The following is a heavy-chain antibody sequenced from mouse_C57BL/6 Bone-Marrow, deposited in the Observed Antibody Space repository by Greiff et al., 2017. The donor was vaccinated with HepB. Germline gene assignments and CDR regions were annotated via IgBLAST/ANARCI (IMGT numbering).Heavy chain of an antibody. CDR3: ARCKSSFYAMDY. CDR2: IYPGSGST. Sequence: VQLQQSGAELVKPGASVKMSCKASGYTFTSYWITWVKQRPGQGLEWIGDIYPGSGSTNYNEKFKSKATLTVDTSSSTAYMQLSSLTSEDSAVYYCARCKSSFYAMDYWGQGTSVTVSS. CDR1: GYTFTSYW. V-gene: IGHV1-55*01. J-gene: IGHJ4*01.